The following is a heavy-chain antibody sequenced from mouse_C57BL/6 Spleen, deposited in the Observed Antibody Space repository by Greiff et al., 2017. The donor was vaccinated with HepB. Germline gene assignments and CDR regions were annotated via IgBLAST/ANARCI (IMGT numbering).Heavy chain of an antibody. D-gene: IGHD2-4*01. CDR1: GYTFTSYG. Sequence: QSCKASGYTFTSYGISWVKQRTGQGLEWIGEIYPRSGNTYYNEKFKGKATLTADKSSSTAYMELRSLTSEDSAVYFCARTYEIYYDYGDYWGQGTTLTVSS. CDR2: IYPRSGNT. CDR3: ARTYEIYYDYGDY. J-gene: IGHJ2*01. V-gene: IGHV1-81*01.